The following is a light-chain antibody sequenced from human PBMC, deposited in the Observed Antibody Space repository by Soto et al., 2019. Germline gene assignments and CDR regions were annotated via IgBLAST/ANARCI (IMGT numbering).Light chain of an antibody. J-gene: IGLJ3*02. V-gene: IGLV2-14*01. CDR3: CSYTKANTWV. Sequence: QSALTQPPSASGSPGQSITISCTGSSSDINSYKFVSWYQVLPGKAPQLIIYEDDYRPPEISSRFSASKSGNTASLTISGVQLEDDSHYFCCSYTKANTWVFGGGTKLTVL. CDR2: EDD. CDR1: SSDINSYKF.